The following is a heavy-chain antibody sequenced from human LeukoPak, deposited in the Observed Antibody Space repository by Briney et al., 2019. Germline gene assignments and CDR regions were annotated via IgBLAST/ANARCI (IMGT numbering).Heavy chain of an antibody. J-gene: IGHJ4*02. CDR3: ARDLPFED. V-gene: IGHV1-2*06. D-gene: IGHD2/OR15-2a*01. CDR2: IYPSSGGT. CDR1: GYTFTNYH. Sequence: ASVKVSCKASGYTFTNYHMHWVRQAPGQGLEWMGRIYPSSGGTNYAQKIQGRITLTTDTSINTAYMELSRLRFDDTAVYYCARDLPFEDWGQGTLVTVSS.